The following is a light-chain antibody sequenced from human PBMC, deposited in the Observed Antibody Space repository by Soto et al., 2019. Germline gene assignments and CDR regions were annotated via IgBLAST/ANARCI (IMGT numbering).Light chain of an antibody. V-gene: IGKV3-20*01. Sequence: EIVLTQSPGTLSLSPGERATLSCRASQSVSNVYLAWYQQKPGQAPRLLIYDTSNRATGIPDRFSGSGSGTDFTLTISRLEPEDFAVYYCQQSGSSPRTFGQGTK. CDR1: QSVSNVY. CDR3: QQSGSSPRT. J-gene: IGKJ2*01. CDR2: DTS.